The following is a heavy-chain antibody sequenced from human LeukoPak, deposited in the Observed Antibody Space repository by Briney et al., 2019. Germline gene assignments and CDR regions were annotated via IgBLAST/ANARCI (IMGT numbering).Heavy chain of an antibody. V-gene: IGHV3-23*01. CDR2: IVGGDGGT. Sequence: GGSLRLSCAASGFPISTNGMSWVRQAPGKGLEWVSGIVGGDGGTYYADSVKGRFIISRDNAKNSLYLQMNSLRAEDTAVYYCARKYYDILTGYYPADYWGQGTLVTVSS. J-gene: IGHJ4*02. CDR3: ARKYYDILTGYYPADY. CDR1: GFPISTNG. D-gene: IGHD3-9*01.